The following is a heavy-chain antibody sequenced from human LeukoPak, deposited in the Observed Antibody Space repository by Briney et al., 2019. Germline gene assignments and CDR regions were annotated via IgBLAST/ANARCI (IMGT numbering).Heavy chain of an antibody. D-gene: IGHD6-13*01. CDR2: MNPNSGNT. J-gene: IGHJ6*03. CDR3: ARSYSSSWYSSAYYYYMDV. V-gene: IGHV1-8*01. CDR1: GYTFTSYD. Sequence: ASVKVSCKASGYTFTSYDINWVRQATGQGLEWMGWMNPNSGNTGYAQKFQGRVTMTRNTSINTAYMGLSSLRSEDTAVYYCARSYSSSWYSSAYYYYMDVWGKGTTVTVSS.